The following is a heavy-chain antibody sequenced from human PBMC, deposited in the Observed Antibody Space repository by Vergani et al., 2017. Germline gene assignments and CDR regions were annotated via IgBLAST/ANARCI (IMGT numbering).Heavy chain of an antibody. J-gene: IGHJ4*02. CDR3: AIVTEYYDSSVYYLDY. V-gene: IGHV1-24*01. CDR2: FDPEHGEV. CDR1: GYSLTELT. Sequence: QVPLVQSGSEVRKPGASVKVSCQVSGYSLTELTIHWVRQAPGKGLEWMGGFDPEHGEVTFAHHIQGRVTMTEDRSTDTAYMELSSLRPEDTALYYCAIVTEYYDSSVYYLDYWGQGTLVTVSS. D-gene: IGHD3-22*01.